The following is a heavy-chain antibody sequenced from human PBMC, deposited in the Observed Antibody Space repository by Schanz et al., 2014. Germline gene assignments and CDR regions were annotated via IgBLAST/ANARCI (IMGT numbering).Heavy chain of an antibody. CDR2: ISYGTSYI. J-gene: IGHJ6*02. V-gene: IGHV3-21*01. Sequence: EVKMVESGGGLVKPGGSLRLSCAASGFNFSSYSLNWVRQAPGKGLEWVSSISYGTSYIYYAESVKGRFTISRDNAKNSLYLQMNGLRAEDTAVYYCAKDGPGGSGSYSADGGMDVWGQGTTVTVSS. D-gene: IGHD3-10*01. CDR3: AKDGPGGSGSYSADGGMDV. CDR1: GFNFSSYS.